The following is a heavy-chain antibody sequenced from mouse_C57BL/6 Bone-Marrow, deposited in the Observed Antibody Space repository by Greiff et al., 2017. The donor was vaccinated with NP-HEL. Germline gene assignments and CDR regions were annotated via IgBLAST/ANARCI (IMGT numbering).Heavy chain of an antibody. D-gene: IGHD1-1*01. Sequence: VQVVESGAELARPGASVKLSCKASGYTFTSYGISWVKQRTGQGLEWIGEIYPRSGNTYYNEKFKGKATLTADKSSSTAYMELRSLTSEDSAVYFCARWGTVVDFDYWGQGTTLTVSS. CDR3: ARWGTVVDFDY. CDR2: IYPRSGNT. V-gene: IGHV1-81*01. J-gene: IGHJ2*01. CDR1: GYTFTSYG.